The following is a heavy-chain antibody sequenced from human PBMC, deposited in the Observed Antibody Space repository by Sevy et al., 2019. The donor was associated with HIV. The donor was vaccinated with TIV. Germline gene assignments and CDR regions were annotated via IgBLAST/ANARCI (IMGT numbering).Heavy chain of an antibody. V-gene: IGHV3-7*01. CDR1: GFTLSSHW. D-gene: IGHD2-15*01. Sequence: GGSLRLSCAASGFTLSSHWMSWVRQPPGKGLEWVANIKQDGSETFYVDSVKGRFTISRDNAKNSLFLQLNSLRAEDTAVYYCARVPLYDDPWYCDHWGQGTLVTVSS. J-gene: IGHJ4*01. CDR2: IKQDGSET. CDR3: ARVPLYDDPWYCDH.